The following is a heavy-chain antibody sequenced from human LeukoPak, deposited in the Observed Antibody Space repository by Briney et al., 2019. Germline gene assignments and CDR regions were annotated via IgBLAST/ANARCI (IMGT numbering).Heavy chain of an antibody. J-gene: IGHJ6*02. V-gene: IGHV4-59*01. CDR3: AWSSGWQDKDNYYYYGMDV. Sequence: PSETLSLTCTVSGGSMSTYYWSWIRQPPGKGLEWIGYIYYGGSTNYNPSLKSRVTISVDTSKNQFSLKLSSVTAADTAVYYCAWSSGWQDKDNYYYYGMDVWGQGTTVTVSS. CDR1: GGSMSTYY. D-gene: IGHD6-19*01. CDR2: IYYGGST.